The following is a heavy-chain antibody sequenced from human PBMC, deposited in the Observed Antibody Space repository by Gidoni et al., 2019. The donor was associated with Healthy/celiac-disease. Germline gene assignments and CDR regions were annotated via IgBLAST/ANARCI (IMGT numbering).Heavy chain of an antibody. J-gene: IGHJ4*02. CDR2: IYYSGST. CDR3: ARHPRRRAILMVYAREGPPDY. V-gene: IGHV4-39*01. Sequence: GLEWIGSIYYSGSTYYNPSLKSRVTISVDTSKNQFSLKLSSVTAADTAVYYCARHPRRRAILMVYAREGPPDYWGQGTLVTVSS. D-gene: IGHD2-8*01.